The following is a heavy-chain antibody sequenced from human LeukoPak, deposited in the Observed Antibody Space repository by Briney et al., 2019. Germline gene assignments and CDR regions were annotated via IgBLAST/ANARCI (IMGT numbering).Heavy chain of an antibody. CDR1: GFTFSSYA. Sequence: GGSLRLSCAASGFTFSSYAMHWVRQAPGKGLEWVAVISYDGSNKYYADSVKGRSTISRDNSKNTLYLQMNSLRAEDTAVYYCAGQVLEWSGGWFDPWGQGTLVTVSS. CDR3: AGQVLEWSGGWFDP. V-gene: IGHV3-30-3*01. J-gene: IGHJ5*02. D-gene: IGHD3-3*01. CDR2: ISYDGSNK.